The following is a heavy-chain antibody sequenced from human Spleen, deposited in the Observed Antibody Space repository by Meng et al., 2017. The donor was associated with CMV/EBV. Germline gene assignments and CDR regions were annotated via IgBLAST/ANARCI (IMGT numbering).Heavy chain of an antibody. CDR1: GFTFSSYG. J-gene: IGHJ4*02. CDR2: IWYDGSNK. Sequence: SLRLSCAASGFTFSSYGMHWVRQAPGKGLEWVAVIWYDGSNKYYADSVKGRFTISRDNSKNTLYLQMNSLRAEDTAVYYCAKDKWNSGWFDYWGQGTLVTVSS. D-gene: IGHD6-19*01. CDR3: AKDKWNSGWFDY. V-gene: IGHV3-33*06.